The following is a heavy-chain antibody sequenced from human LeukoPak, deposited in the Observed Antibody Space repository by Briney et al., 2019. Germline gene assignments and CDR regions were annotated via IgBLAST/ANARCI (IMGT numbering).Heavy chain of an antibody. J-gene: IGHJ4*02. V-gene: IGHV1-69*05. CDR2: IIPIFGTA. Sequence: SVKVSCKASGGTFSSYAISWVRQAPGQGLEWMGGIIPIFGTANYAQKFQGRVTITTDESTSTAYMEVSSLRIEDTAVYYCARGTGYDFWSGSGYYFDYWGQGTLVTVSS. CDR1: GGTFSSYA. CDR3: ARGTGYDFWSGSGYYFDY. D-gene: IGHD3-3*01.